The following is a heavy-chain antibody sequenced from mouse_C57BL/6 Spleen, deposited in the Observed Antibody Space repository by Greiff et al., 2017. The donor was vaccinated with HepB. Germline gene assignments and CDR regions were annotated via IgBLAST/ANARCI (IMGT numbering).Heavy chain of an antibody. CDR1: GFTFSDYY. Sequence: DVHLVESGGGLVQPGGSLKLSCAASGFTFSDYYMYWVRQTPEKRLEWVAYISNGGGSTYYPDTVKGRFTISRDNAKNTLYLQMSRLKSEDTAMYYCARHHYYGSSYDAMDYWGQGTSVTVSS. J-gene: IGHJ4*01. CDR2: ISNGGGST. V-gene: IGHV5-12*01. D-gene: IGHD1-1*01. CDR3: ARHHYYGSSYDAMDY.